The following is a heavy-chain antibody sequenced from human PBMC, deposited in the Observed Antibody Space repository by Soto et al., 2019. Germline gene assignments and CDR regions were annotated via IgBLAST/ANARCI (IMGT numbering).Heavy chain of an antibody. CDR1: GGSISSYY. CDR3: ARGFIAADKYWFDP. J-gene: IGHJ5*02. CDR2: IYYSGST. V-gene: IGHV4-59*01. D-gene: IGHD6-13*01. Sequence: PSETLSLTCTVSGGSISSYYWSWTRQPPGKGLEWIGYIYYSGSTNYNPSLKSRVTISVDTSKNQFSLKLSSVTAADTAVYYCARGFIAADKYWFDPWGQGTLVTVSS.